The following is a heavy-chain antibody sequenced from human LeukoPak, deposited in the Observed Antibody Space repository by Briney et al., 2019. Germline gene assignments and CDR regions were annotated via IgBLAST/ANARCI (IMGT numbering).Heavy chain of an antibody. CDR2: IDTDGSST. Sequence: GGSLRLSCSASGFPFSSYWMHWVRRAPGKGLVWVSRIDTDGSSTTYADSVKGRFTFSRDNAKNTLYLQMNSLRADDTAVYYCARLGGASQVDYWGQGTLVTVSS. J-gene: IGHJ4*02. V-gene: IGHV3-74*01. D-gene: IGHD3-3*01. CDR1: GFPFSSYW. CDR3: ARLGGASQVDY.